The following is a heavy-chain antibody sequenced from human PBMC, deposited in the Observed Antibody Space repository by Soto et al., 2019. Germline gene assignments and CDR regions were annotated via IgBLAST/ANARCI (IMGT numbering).Heavy chain of an antibody. CDR2: IYYSGST. V-gene: IGHV4-31*03. CDR3: ARHNYDSSGTAVDV. J-gene: IGHJ6*02. D-gene: IGHD3-22*01. Sequence: QVQPQESGPGLVKPSQTLSLTCTVSGGSISSGGYYWSWIRQHPGKVLEWIGYIYYSGSTYYNPSHKSRVTISVDTSKNQCYLKLSSVTAADTAVYYCARHNYDSSGTAVDVWGQGTTVTVSS. CDR1: GGSISSGGYY.